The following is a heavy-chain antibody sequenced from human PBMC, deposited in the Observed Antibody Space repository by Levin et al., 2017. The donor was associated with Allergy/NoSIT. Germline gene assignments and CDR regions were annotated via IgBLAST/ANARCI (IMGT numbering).Heavy chain of an antibody. CDR2: ISGSGVTT. V-gene: IGHV3-23*01. D-gene: IGHD1/OR15-1a*01. Sequence: GGSLRLSCAASGFTFSSDAMSWVRQAPGRGLEWVSIISGSGVTTHYADSVKGRFTISRDNSRNTLSLQMNSLRAEDTAVYYCARERRTTTCFDSWGQGTLVTVSS. CDR3: ARERRTTTCFDS. CDR1: GFTFSSDA. J-gene: IGHJ4*02.